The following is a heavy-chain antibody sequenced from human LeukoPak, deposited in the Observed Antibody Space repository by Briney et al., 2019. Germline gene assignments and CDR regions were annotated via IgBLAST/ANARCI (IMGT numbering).Heavy chain of an antibody. CDR2: ISYDGSNK. J-gene: IGHJ4*02. CDR3: ARDIADYFEFDY. D-gene: IGHD5-12*01. Sequence: PGGSLRLSCAASGFTFSSYAMHWVRQAPGKGLEWVAVISYDGSNKYYADSVKGRFTISRDNAKNSLYLQMNSLRAEDTAVYYCARDIADYFEFDYWGQGTLVTVSS. V-gene: IGHV3-30-3*01. CDR1: GFTFSSYA.